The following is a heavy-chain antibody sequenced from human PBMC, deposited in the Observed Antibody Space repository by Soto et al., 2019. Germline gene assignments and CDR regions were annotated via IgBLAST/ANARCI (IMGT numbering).Heavy chain of an antibody. Sequence: GGSLRLSCAASGFTFSNAWMSWVRQAPGKGLEWVGRIKSKTDGGTTDYAAPVKGRFTISRDDSKNTLYLQMNSLKTEDTAVYYCSTADYYDSSGYAFDIWGQGTMVTVSS. CDR3: STADYYDSSGYAFDI. CDR1: GFTFSNAW. CDR2: IKSKTDGGTT. J-gene: IGHJ3*02. V-gene: IGHV3-15*01. D-gene: IGHD3-22*01.